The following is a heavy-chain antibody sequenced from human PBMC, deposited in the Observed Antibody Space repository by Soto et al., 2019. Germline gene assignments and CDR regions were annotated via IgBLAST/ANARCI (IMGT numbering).Heavy chain of an antibody. CDR1: GGTFSSYT. CDR3: ARGSGWYFYYYYGMDV. CDR2: IIPILGIA. J-gene: IGHJ6*02. V-gene: IGHV1-69*02. D-gene: IGHD6-19*01. Sequence: SVKVSCKASGGTFSSYTISWVRQAPGQGLEWMGRIIPILGIANYAQKFQGRVTITADKSTSTAYMELSSLRSEDTAVYYCARGSGWYFYYYYGMDVWGQGTTVTVSS.